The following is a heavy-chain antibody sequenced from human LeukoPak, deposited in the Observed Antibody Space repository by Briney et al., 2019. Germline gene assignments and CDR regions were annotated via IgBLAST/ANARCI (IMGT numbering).Heavy chain of an antibody. CDR3: ARGERLKRPIDY. CDR2: IYDSGST. D-gene: IGHD1-26*01. Sequence: SETLSLTCTVSGGSIGSYYWSWIRQPPGKGLEWIGYIYDSGSTNYNPSLKSRVTMSVDTSKNQFSLKLSSLPAADTAVYYCARGERLKRPIDYWGQGTLVTVSS. J-gene: IGHJ4*02. CDR1: GGSIGSYY. V-gene: IGHV4-59*12.